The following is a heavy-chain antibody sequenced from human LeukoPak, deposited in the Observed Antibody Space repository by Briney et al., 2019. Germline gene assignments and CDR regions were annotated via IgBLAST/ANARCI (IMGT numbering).Heavy chain of an antibody. J-gene: IGHJ4*02. CDR3: ARGIWSSHNKDYYFDY. V-gene: IGHV1-3*01. CDR1: GYTCTNYA. CDR2: INAGNGKT. D-gene: IGHD2-21*01. Sequence: ASVKDSCKASGYTCTNYAMNWVRQPTGQRLQWMGWINAGNGKTKSSHRFQDRVTITRDTSASTAYMELNSLRSEDTAVYYCARGIWSSHNKDYYFDYWGQGSLVTVSS.